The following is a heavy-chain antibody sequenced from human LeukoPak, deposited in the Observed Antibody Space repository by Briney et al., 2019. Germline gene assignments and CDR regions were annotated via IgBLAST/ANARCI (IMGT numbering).Heavy chain of an antibody. Sequence: GGSLRLSCGASGFTFSSYAMSWVRQAPGKGLEWVSAISGSGGSTFYADSVKGRFTISRDNSKNTLYLQMNSLRAEDTAIYYCVATVTILDYWGQGTLVTVSS. CDR3: VATVTILDY. J-gene: IGHJ4*02. D-gene: IGHD4-17*01. CDR2: ISGSGGST. V-gene: IGHV3-23*01. CDR1: GFTFSSYA.